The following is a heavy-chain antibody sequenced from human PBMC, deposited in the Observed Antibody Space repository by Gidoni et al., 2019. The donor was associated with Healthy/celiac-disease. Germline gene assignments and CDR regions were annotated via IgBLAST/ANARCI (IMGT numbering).Heavy chain of an antibody. CDR3: TRHFYQPLLGGMDV. J-gene: IGHJ6*02. D-gene: IGHD2-2*01. CDR2: IRSKANSYAT. V-gene: IGHV3-73*02. CDR1: GFTFSGSA. Sequence: EVQLVESGGGLVQPGGSLKLSCAASGFTFSGSAMHWVRQASGKGLEWFGRIRSKANSYATAYAASVKGRFTISRDDSKNTAYLQMNSLKTEDTAVYYCTRHFYQPLLGGMDVWGQGTTVTVSS.